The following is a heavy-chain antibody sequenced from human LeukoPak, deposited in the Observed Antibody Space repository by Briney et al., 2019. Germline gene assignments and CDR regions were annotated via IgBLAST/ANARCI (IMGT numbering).Heavy chain of an antibody. V-gene: IGHV3-30*04. Sequence: GGSLRLSCAASGFTFNSYAMHWVRQAPGKGLEWVALISFDGANKYYAESVKGRFTISRDNSKNTLYLQMNSLRAEDTAVYYCAKTRPLDSSSWSHGDYWGQGTLVTVSS. D-gene: IGHD6-13*01. CDR3: AKTRPLDSSSWSHGDY. CDR2: ISFDGANK. CDR1: GFTFNSYA. J-gene: IGHJ4*02.